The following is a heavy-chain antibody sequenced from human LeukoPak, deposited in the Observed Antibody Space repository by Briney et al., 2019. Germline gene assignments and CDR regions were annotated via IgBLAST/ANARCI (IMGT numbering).Heavy chain of an antibody. CDR1: GFTFSSYA. V-gene: IGHV3-30-3*01. CDR3: AREGWPQFSAVAASYVGAFDI. Sequence: GGSLRLSCAASGFTFSSYAMHWVRQAPGKGLGWVAVISYDGSNKYYADSVKGRFTISRDNSKNTLYLQMNSLRAEDTAVYYCAREGWPQFSAVAASYVGAFDIWGQGTMVTVSS. D-gene: IGHD6-19*01. J-gene: IGHJ3*02. CDR2: ISYDGSNK.